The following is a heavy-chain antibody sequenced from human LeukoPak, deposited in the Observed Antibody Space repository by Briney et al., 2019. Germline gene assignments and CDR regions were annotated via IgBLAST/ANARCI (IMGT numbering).Heavy chain of an antibody. CDR1: GFTFSSYG. J-gene: IGHJ3*02. CDR3: AKESEQLWGATAAFDI. V-gene: IGHV3-30*18. CDR2: ISYDGSNK. Sequence: QPGGSLRLSCAASGFTFSSYGMHWVRQAPGKGLEWVAVISYDGSNKYYADSVKGRFTISRDNSKNTLYLQMNSLRAEDTAVYYCAKESEQLWGATAAFDIWGQGTMATVSS. D-gene: IGHD5-18*01.